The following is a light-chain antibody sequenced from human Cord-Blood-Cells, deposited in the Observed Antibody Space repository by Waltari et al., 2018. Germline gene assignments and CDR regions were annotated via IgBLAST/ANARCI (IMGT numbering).Light chain of an antibody. CDR2: DVS. Sequence: QSALTQPRSVSGSPGQSVTISCTGTSSDVGGYNYVSWYQQQPGKAPKLMIYDVSKRPSVVPDRFAGSKAVNTASLTISGRQAEDEADYYWCSYAGSYTVFGGGTKLTVL. V-gene: IGLV2-11*01. CDR3: CSYAGSYTV. CDR1: SSDVGGYNY. J-gene: IGLJ2*01.